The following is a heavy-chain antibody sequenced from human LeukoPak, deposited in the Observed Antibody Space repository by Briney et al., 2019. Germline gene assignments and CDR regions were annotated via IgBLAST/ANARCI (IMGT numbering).Heavy chain of an antibody. V-gene: IGHV1-2*02. Sequence: ASVKVSCKASGYTFTGYYMHWVRQAPGQGLEWMGWINPNSGGTNYAQKFQGRVTMTRDTSISTAYMELSRLRSDDTAVYYCARVYCYDSGRHFDYWGQGTLVTVSS. CDR1: GYTFTGYY. J-gene: IGHJ4*02. D-gene: IGHD3-22*01. CDR2: INPNSGGT. CDR3: ARVYCYDSGRHFDY.